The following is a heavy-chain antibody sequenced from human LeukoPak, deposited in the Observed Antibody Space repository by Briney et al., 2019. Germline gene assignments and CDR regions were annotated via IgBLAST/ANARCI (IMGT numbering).Heavy chain of an antibody. Sequence: GASVKVSCKASGYTFTSYYTHWVRQAPGQGLEWTGIIKPSGGSTLYAQKFQGRVTVTSDMSTSTVYVELSSLRSEDTAVYYCAREVPENFNFDYWGQGTLVTVSS. V-gene: IGHV1-46*01. CDR2: IKPSGGST. CDR3: AREVPENFNFDY. D-gene: IGHD2/OR15-2a*01. CDR1: GYTFTSYY. J-gene: IGHJ4*02.